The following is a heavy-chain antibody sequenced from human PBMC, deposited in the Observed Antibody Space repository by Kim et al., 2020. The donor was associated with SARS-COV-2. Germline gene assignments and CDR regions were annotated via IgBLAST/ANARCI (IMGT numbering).Heavy chain of an antibody. D-gene: IGHD1-26*01. J-gene: IGHJ4*02. CDR2: YTGGAT. V-gene: IGHV4-4*07. Sequence: YTGGATNYNPTLQGRVTMSVDMSKDQFYLKLSSVTDADTAVYYCASALGHWGQGTLVTVSS. CDR3: ASALGH.